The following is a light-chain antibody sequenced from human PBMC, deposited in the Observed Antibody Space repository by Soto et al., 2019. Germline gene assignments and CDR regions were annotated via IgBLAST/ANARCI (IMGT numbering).Light chain of an antibody. Sequence: DIQMTQSPSTLSASVGDRVTITCRASQSISSWLAWYQQKPGQAPKLLIYAASSLESGVPSRFSGSGSGTDFNRTSSSLQTDDFATYYCKQYNSYSLMYSVGQETNLEIK. CDR2: AAS. V-gene: IGKV1-5*01. J-gene: IGKJ2*01. CDR1: QSISSW. CDR3: KQYNSYSLMYS.